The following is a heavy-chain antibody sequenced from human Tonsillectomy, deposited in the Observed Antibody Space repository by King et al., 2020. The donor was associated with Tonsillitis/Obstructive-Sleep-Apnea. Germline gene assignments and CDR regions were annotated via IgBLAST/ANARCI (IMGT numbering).Heavy chain of an antibody. CDR2: IYYSGGT. V-gene: IGHV4-59*01. Sequence: VQLQESGPGLVKPSETLSLTCTVSGGSISSYYWSWIRQPPGKGLDCIGYIYYSGGTNYNPSLKSRVTISVDTSKNQLSLKLSSVTAADTAVYYCAREGAVMNAFDIWARGQWSPSLQ. CDR1: GGSISSYY. D-gene: IGHD2-8*01. CDR3: AREGAVMNAFDI. J-gene: IGHJ3*02.